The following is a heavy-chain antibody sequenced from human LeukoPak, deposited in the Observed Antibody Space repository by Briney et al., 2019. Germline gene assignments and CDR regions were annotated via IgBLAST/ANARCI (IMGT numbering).Heavy chain of an antibody. Sequence: PGGALRLSCAASGFTFSSYWMHWVRQAPGKGLVWVSRIYSDVRRTYYTQSVKGRFTIYRDNPKNTLYVQMNSLRAEDTAVYYCAKSGLVATPAGLDYWGQGTLVTVSS. V-gene: IGHV3-74*01. CDR1: GFTFSSYW. CDR2: IYSDVRRT. J-gene: IGHJ4*02. CDR3: AKSGLVATPAGLDY. D-gene: IGHD2-15*01.